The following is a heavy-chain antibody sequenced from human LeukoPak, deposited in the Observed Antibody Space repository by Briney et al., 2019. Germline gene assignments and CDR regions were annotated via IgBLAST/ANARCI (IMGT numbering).Heavy chain of an antibody. CDR1: GGSISSSSYY. Sequence: SETLSLTCTVSGGSISSSSYYWSWIRQPPGKGLEWIGEINHSGSTNYNPSLKSRVTISVDTSKNQFSLKLGSVTAADTAVYYCARVRVAVAGFSYYYYYMDVWGKGTTVTVSS. J-gene: IGHJ6*03. CDR3: ARVRVAVAGFSYYYYYMDV. V-gene: IGHV4-39*07. D-gene: IGHD6-19*01. CDR2: INHSGST.